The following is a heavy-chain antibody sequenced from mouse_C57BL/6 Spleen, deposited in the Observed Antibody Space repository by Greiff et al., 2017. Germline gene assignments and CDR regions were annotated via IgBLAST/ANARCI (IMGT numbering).Heavy chain of an antibody. Sequence: EVKLMESGGGLVQPGGSLKLSCAASGFTFSDYYMYWVRQTPEKRLEWVAYISNGGGSTYYPDTVKGRFTISRDNAKNTLYLQMSRLKSEDTAMYYCARQGDSSGPWFAYWGQGTLVTVSA. CDR3: ARQGDSSGPWFAY. CDR1: GFTFSDYY. CDR2: ISNGGGST. J-gene: IGHJ3*01. D-gene: IGHD3-2*02. V-gene: IGHV5-12*01.